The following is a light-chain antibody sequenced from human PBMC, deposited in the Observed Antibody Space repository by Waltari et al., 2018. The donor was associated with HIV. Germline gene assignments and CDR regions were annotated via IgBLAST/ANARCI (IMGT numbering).Light chain of an antibody. CDR3: QQYESSPWT. J-gene: IGKJ1*01. V-gene: IGKV3-20*01. CDR1: HSVTNNY. CDR2: GPS. Sequence: EIVLTQSPGTLSLSPGERASLSCRASHSVTNNYLAWYQQKPGQAPRLIMYGPSIRALGVPDRFSGSGSGTDFVLIISRLEPEDFAMYYCQQYESSPWTFGQGTQVEI.